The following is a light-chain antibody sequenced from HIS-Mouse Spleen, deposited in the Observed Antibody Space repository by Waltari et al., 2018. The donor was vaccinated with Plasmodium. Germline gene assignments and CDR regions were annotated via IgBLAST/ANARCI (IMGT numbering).Light chain of an antibody. CDR2: GKT. J-gene: IGLJ2*01. V-gene: IGLV3-19*01. CDR3: NSRDSSGNHLGVV. CDR1: SLRSYY. Sequence: SSELTQDPAVSVALGQTVRITCQGDSLRSYYASCYQQKPGQAPGLVIYGKTNRPSGIPDRFSGSSSGNTASLTITGAQAEDEADYYCNSRDSSGNHLGVVFGGGTKLTVL.